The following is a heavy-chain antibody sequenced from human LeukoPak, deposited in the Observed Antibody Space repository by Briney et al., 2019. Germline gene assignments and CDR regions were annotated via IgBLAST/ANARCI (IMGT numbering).Heavy chain of an antibody. D-gene: IGHD3-10*01. CDR2: INHSGST. CDR3: ARFRITMVRGTPRPGDHRGHFDY. V-gene: IGHV4-34*01. CDR1: GWSFSGYY. Sequence: SETLSLTCAVYGWSFSGYYWSWIRQPPGKGLEWIGEINHSGSTNYNPSLKSRVTISVDTSKNQFSLKLSSVTAADTAVYYCARFRITMVRGTPRPGDHRGHFDYWGQGTLVTVSS. J-gene: IGHJ4*02.